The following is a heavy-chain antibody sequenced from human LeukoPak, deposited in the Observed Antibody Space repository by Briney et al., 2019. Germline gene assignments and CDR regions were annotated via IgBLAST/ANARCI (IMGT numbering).Heavy chain of an antibody. CDR1: GGSISTYY. CDR2: AYYSGST. V-gene: IGHV4-59*01. D-gene: IGHD2/OR15-2a*01. J-gene: IGHJ3*02. Sequence: PSETLSLTCTVSGGSISTYYWSWIRQPPGKGLEWIGYAYYSGSTNYNPSLKSRVTISIDTSKNQFSLKLSSVTAADTAVYYCARYSTTTFITSYAFDIWGQGTMVTVSS. CDR3: ARYSTTTFITSYAFDI.